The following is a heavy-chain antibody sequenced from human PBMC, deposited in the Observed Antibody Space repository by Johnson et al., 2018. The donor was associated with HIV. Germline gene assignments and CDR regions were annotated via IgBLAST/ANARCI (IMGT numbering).Heavy chain of an antibody. J-gene: IGHJ3*02. Sequence: VQLVESGGGLVQPGGSLRLSCAASGFTFSSYAMSWVRQAPGKGLEWVSAISGSGGSTYYADSVKGRFTISRDNAKNSLYLQMNSLRAEDTALYYCARDRYSSWFDDAFDIWGQGTMVTVSS. D-gene: IGHD6-13*01. V-gene: IGHV3-23*04. CDR1: GFTFSSYA. CDR3: ARDRYSSWFDDAFDI. CDR2: ISGSGGST.